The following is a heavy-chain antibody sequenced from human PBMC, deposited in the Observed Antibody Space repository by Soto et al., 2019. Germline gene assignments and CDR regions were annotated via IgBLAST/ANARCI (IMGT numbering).Heavy chain of an antibody. J-gene: IGHJ5*02. CDR2: IIPIFGTA. CDR1: GGTFSSYA. CDR3: ARAIGRAGYCSGGSCYHNWFDP. Sequence: GASVKVSCKASGGTFSSYAISWVRQAPGQGLEWMGGIIPIFGTANYAQKFQGRVTITADESTSTAYMELSSLRSEDTAVYYCARAIGRAGYCSGGSCYHNWFDPWGQGTLVTVSS. V-gene: IGHV1-69*13. D-gene: IGHD2-15*01.